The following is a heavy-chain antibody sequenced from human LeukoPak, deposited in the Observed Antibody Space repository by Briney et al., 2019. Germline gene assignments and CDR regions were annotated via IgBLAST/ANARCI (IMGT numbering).Heavy chain of an antibody. Sequence: GGSLRLSCAASGFAFRSYGMSWVRQAPGKGLEWVSYITSSGSVIHYSDSVRGRFTISRDNAKSSLYLQTNSLRAEDTAIYYCARDWASPGPTTIWGQGTLVTVSS. D-gene: IGHD1-26*01. CDR1: GFAFRSYG. J-gene: IGHJ4*02. CDR3: ARDWASPGPTTI. V-gene: IGHV3-48*01. CDR2: ITSSGSVI.